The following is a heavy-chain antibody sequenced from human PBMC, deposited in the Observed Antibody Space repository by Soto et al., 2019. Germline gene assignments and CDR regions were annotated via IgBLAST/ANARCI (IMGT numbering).Heavy chain of an antibody. J-gene: IGHJ4*02. V-gene: IGHV1-69*01. CDR2: IIPVFAST. Sequence: QVHLVQSGSEVKKPASSVKVSCQASGGTFSTYGITWVRQAPGHGLEWMGAIIPVFASTSSAQLFRGRLSITADEVSSTAYMELSGLTSEDTAIYYCATAGFRGTASRQFEHWGQGTLVTVS. CDR3: ATAGFRGTASRQFEH. D-gene: IGHD5-12*01. CDR1: GGTFSTYG.